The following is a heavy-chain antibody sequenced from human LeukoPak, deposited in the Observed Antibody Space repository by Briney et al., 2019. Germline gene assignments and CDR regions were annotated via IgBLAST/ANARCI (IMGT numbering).Heavy chain of an antibody. CDR2: IYPDDSDT. D-gene: IGHD6-19*01. V-gene: IGHV5-51*01. CDR1: GYSFTSYW. J-gene: IGHJ4*02. CDR3: ARQRRSSGWPNDY. Sequence: GESLKISCKGSGYSFTSYWIAWVRQMPGKGLEWMGIIYPDDSDTRYSPSFQGQVTITADKSISTAYLQWSSLMASDNAMYYCARQRRSSGWPNDYWGQGTLVTVSS.